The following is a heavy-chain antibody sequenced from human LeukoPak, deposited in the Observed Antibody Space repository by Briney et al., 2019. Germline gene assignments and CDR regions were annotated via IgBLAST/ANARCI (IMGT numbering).Heavy chain of an antibody. J-gene: IGHJ1*01. CDR1: GFTFSSYA. V-gene: IGHV3-23*01. Sequence: QPGGSLRLSCAASGFTFSSYAMSRVRQAPGKGLEWVSAISGSGGSTYYADSVKGRFTISRDNSKNTLYLQMNSLRAEDTAVYYCAKDVVVVAATHLQHWGQGTLVTVSS. CDR2: ISGSGGST. CDR3: AKDVVVVAATHLQH. D-gene: IGHD2-15*01.